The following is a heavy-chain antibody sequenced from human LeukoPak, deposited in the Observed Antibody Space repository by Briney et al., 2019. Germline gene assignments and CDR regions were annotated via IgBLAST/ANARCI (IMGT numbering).Heavy chain of an antibody. Sequence: GGSLRLSCAASGFTFSSYWMHWVRHAPGKGLVWVSRINSDGSSTSYADPVKGRFTISRDNAKNTLYLQMNSLRAEDTAVYYCARSQGYGYVKTFDYWGQGTLVTVSS. V-gene: IGHV3-74*01. CDR2: INSDGSST. D-gene: IGHD5-18*01. CDR1: GFTFSSYW. J-gene: IGHJ4*02. CDR3: ARSQGYGYVKTFDY.